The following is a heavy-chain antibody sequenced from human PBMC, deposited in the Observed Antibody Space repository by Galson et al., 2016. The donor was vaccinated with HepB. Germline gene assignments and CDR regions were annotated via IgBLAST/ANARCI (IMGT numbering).Heavy chain of an antibody. CDR3: ANSPRRGGTGGPCYTKD. J-gene: IGHJ4*02. V-gene: IGHV4-4*02. Sequence: SETLSLTCAVSGGSISSANWWSWVRQPPGKGLEWIGEIYHGGYTNYNPSLKSRVTISVDKSKNQFSLKLSSVTAADTAVYYCANSPRRGGTGGPCYTKDWGQGTLVTVAS. D-gene: IGHD2-15*01. CDR1: GGSISSANW. CDR2: IYHGGYT.